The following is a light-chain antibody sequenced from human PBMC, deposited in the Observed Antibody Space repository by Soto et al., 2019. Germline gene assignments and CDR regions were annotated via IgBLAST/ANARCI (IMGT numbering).Light chain of an antibody. CDR1: QSLSSNF. Sequence: DIVLTQSPGTLSLSPGERAALSCGASQSLSSNFLAWYQQKPGQAPRLLISGASSRATGIPDRFSGSGSGTDFTLTITRVEPEDFAVYYWQQYATSPLTFGGGTKVEIK. CDR2: GAS. CDR3: QQYATSPLT. J-gene: IGKJ4*01. V-gene: IGKV3-20*01.